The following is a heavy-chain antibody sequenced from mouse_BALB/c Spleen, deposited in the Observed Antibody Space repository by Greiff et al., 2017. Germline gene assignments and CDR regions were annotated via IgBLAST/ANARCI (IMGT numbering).Heavy chain of an antibody. CDR1: GFTFSSFG. D-gene: IGHD1-2*01. V-gene: IGHV5-17*02. CDR3: AGHYYGGYFDV. Sequence: EVQVVESGGGLVQPGGSRKLSCAASGFTFSSFGMHWVRQAPEKGLEWVAYISSGSSTIYYADTVKGRFTISRDNPKNTLFLQMTSLRSEDTAMYYCAGHYYGGYFDVWGAGTTVTVSS. CDR2: ISSGSSTI. J-gene: IGHJ1*01.